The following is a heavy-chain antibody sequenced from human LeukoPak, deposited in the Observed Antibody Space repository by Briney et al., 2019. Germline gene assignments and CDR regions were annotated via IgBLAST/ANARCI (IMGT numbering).Heavy chain of an antibody. D-gene: IGHD2-2*01. V-gene: IGHV3-21*01. CDR2: ISSSSSYI. Sequence: GGGPRASRAASGFAFIIYCMKLVRPAPRKGGGGGSSISSSSSYIYYADSVKGRFTISRDNAKNSLYLQMNSLRAEDTAVYYCARVSSSTSCYDYWGQGTLVTVSS. CDR1: GFAFIIYC. CDR3: ARVSSSTSCYDY. J-gene: IGHJ4*02.